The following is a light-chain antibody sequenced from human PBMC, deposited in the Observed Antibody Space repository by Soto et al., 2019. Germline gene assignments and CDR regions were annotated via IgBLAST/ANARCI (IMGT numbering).Light chain of an antibody. CDR3: QHYHNWPSWT. Sequence: EIVMTQSPATLSVSPGERATISCRASQSVSSNLAWYQQKPGQAPRLLIYGASTRATGIPARFSGSGSGTEFTLTISSLQSEDFAVYYCQHYHNWPSWTFGQGTKVEVK. J-gene: IGKJ1*01. V-gene: IGKV3-15*01. CDR2: GAS. CDR1: QSVSSN.